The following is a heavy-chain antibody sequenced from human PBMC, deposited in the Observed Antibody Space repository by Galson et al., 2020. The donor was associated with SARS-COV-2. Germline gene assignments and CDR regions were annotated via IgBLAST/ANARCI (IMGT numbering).Heavy chain of an antibody. Sequence: GESMKISCEASGFTFSTYGMDWVRQAPGKGLEWVAVICYDGSYKYYADSVKGRFTISRDNSKNTLYLQMNSLRADDTAVYCCARGSSSHAFDIWGQGTMVTVSS. CDR1: GFTFSTYG. CDR2: ICYDGSYK. D-gene: IGHD3-10*01. CDR3: ARGSSSHAFDI. J-gene: IGHJ3*02. V-gene: IGHV3-33*01.